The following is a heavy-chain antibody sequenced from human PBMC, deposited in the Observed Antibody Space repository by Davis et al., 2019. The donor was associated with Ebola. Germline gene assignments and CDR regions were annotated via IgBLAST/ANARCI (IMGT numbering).Heavy chain of an antibody. CDR3: AKRIGYSSGWYGDY. J-gene: IGHJ4*02. Sequence: GESLKISCAASGFTFSSYAMSWVRQAPGKGLEWVSAISGSGGSTYYADSVKGRFTISRDNSKKTLYLQMNSLRAEDTAVYYCAKRIGYSSGWYGDYWGQGTLVTVSS. D-gene: IGHD6-19*01. CDR2: ISGSGGST. V-gene: IGHV3-23*01. CDR1: GFTFSSYA.